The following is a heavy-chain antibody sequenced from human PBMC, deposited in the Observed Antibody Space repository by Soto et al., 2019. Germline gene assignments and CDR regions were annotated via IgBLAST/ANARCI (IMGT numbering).Heavy chain of an antibody. CDR3: ATDHNYYDNPLM. D-gene: IGHD3-22*01. Sequence: QVQLVESGGGVVQPGRSLRLSCAASGFTFSSYGMHWVRQAPGKGLEWVAVISFDGSNKYYADSVKGRFTISRDNSKNTLYLQMNSLRAEDTAVYYCATDHNYYDNPLMWDQGTMVTVSS. CDR2: ISFDGSNK. J-gene: IGHJ3*01. V-gene: IGHV3-30*03. CDR1: GFTFSSYG.